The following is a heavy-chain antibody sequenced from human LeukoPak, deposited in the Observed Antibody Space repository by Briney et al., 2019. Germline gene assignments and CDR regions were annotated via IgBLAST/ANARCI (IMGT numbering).Heavy chain of an antibody. J-gene: IGHJ1*01. CDR1: GYTFDDYG. Sequence: GGSLRLSCAGSGYTFDDYGMRWVRQAPGKGLEWVAGINWNGGSTGYAASVKGRCTISRDNAKNALYLEMNSLRAEDTAFYYCVRLGRDGDTYGAAYWGQGTLVTVSS. D-gene: IGHD5-24*01. V-gene: IGHV3-20*04. CDR3: VRLGRDGDTYGAAY. CDR2: INWNGGST.